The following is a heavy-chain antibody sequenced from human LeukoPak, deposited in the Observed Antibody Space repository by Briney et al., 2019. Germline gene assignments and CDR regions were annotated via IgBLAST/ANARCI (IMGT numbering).Heavy chain of an antibody. Sequence: GESLKISCKGSGYTFTSYWIAWVRQMPGKGLEWMGIVYPGDSDIRYSPSFQGQVTISADKSITTAYLQWSSLKASDTAMYYCATLRYFDWFTFDPWGQGTLVTVSS. D-gene: IGHD3-9*01. CDR3: ATLRYFDWFTFDP. CDR1: GYTFTSYW. CDR2: VYPGDSDI. J-gene: IGHJ5*02. V-gene: IGHV5-51*01.